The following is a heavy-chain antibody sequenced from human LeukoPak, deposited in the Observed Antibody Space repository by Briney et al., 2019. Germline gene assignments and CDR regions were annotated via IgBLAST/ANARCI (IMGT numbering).Heavy chain of an antibody. V-gene: IGHV3-7*05. CDR3: ARDRILDS. CDR2: LNKDGSEK. D-gene: IGHD2-15*01. J-gene: IGHJ4*02. CDR1: GFTFSSHW. Sequence: GGSLRLSCAASGFTFSSHWMSWVRQAPGKGLEWVANLNKDGSEKYYVDSVKGRFTISRDNAKKSLYLEMNSLRAEDTAVYYCARDRILDSWGQGILVTVFS.